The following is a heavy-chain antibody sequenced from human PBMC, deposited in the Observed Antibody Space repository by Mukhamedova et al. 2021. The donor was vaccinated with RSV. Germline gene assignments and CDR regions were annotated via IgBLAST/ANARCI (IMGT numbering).Heavy chain of an antibody. CDR2: ISGSGGST. V-gene: IGHV3-23*01. J-gene: IGHJ4*02. D-gene: IGHD3-22*01. CDR3: AKITMIGQLFFDY. Sequence: VRQAPGKGLEWVSAISGSGGSTYYADSVKGRFTISRDNSKNTLYLQMNSLRAEDTAVYYCAKITMIGQLFFDYLGQGTLVTVSS.